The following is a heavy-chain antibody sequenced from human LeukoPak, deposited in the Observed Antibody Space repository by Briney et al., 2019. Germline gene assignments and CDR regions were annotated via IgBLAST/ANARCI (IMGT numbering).Heavy chain of an antibody. V-gene: IGHV4-39*07. CDR2: INHSGTI. D-gene: IGHD5-18*01. J-gene: IGHJ4*02. CDR3: ARIGYSYGSNPLNY. Sequence: SETLSLTCIVSGDSISNTDFFWGWIRQPPGKGLEWIANINHSGTIYYNPSLKSRVNMSRDTSKNQFSLKLSSVTAADTAVYYCARIGYSYGSNPLNYWGQGTLVTVSS. CDR1: GDSISNTDFF.